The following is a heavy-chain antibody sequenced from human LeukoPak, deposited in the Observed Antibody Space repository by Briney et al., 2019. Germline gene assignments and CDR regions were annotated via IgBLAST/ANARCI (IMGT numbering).Heavy chain of an antibody. D-gene: IGHD6-13*01. CDR2: ITSSSSYI. Sequence: GGSLRLSCAASGFTFSTYNMNWVRQAPGKGLEWVSSITSSSSYIYYADSVKGRFTISRDNAKNSLYLQMNSLRAEDTAVYYCARIMTQQMVFGYWGQGTLVTVSS. CDR1: GFTFSTYN. J-gene: IGHJ4*02. CDR3: ARIMTQQMVFGY. V-gene: IGHV3-21*01.